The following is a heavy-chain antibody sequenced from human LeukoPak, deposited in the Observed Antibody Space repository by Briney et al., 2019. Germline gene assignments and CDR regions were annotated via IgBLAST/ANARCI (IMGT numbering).Heavy chain of an antibody. CDR1: GDSVSSNSVT. V-gene: IGHV6-1*01. CDR2: TYYRSTWYN. Sequence: SQTLSLACAISGDSVSSNSVTWNWVRQSPSRGLEWLGRTYYRSTWYNDYAVSVRGRITVNPDTSKNQFSLHLNSVTPEDTAVYYCARRLTQYDCFDPWGQGILVTVSS. D-gene: IGHD2-2*01. CDR3: ARRLTQYDCFDP. J-gene: IGHJ5*02.